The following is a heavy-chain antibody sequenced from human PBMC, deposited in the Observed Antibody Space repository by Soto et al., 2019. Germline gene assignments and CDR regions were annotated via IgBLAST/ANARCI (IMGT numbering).Heavy chain of an antibody. Sequence: ASVNVSCKASGYTFTSYYMHWVRQAPGQGLEWMGIINPSGGSTSYAQKFQGRVTMTRDTSTSTVYMELSSLRSEDTAVYYCARVLNGPAFDIWGQGTTVTVSS. CDR1: GYTFTSYY. CDR2: INPSGGST. V-gene: IGHV1-46*01. CDR3: ARVLNGPAFDI. J-gene: IGHJ3*02. D-gene: IGHD2-8*01.